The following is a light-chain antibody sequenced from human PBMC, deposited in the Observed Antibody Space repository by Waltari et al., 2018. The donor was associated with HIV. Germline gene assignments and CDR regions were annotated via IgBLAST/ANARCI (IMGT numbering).Light chain of an antibody. J-gene: IGKJ3*01. Sequence: EIQRTRSPSALCASVGDRVTITCAGSQGSGKSLAWFQQRPGQAPKLLIYVASSLQSGVPYKFNGSGSGTDFTLTISGLQPEDFATYYCQQYNSSPLTFGPGTKVDIK. V-gene: IGKV1-16*02. CDR2: VAS. CDR1: QGSGKS. CDR3: QQYNSSPLT.